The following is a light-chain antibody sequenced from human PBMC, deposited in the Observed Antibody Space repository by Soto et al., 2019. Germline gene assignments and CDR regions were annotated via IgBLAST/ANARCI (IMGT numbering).Light chain of an antibody. V-gene: IGKV3-20*01. CDR3: QQYGSSPRT. CDR2: AAS. CDR1: QSLSSSQ. Sequence: EIVLTQSPCTLSLSPGERATLSCRASQSLSSSQLAWYQQKPGQAPRLLIHAASSRATGISDRFTGSGSGTDFTLTITTLEPEDVAVYYCQQYGSSPRTFGLGTKVEI. J-gene: IGKJ1*01.